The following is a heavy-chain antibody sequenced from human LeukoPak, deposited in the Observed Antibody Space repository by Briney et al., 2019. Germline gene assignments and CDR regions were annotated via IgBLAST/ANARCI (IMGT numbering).Heavy chain of an antibody. D-gene: IGHD1-26*01. Sequence: PGGSLRLSCAASGFTFSSYGMHWVRQAPGKGLEWVAVISYDGSNKYYADSVKGRFTISRDNSKNTLYLQMNSLRAEDTAVYYCAKDLSSAQWELPGAIDYWGQGTLVTVPS. CDR1: GFTFSSYG. J-gene: IGHJ4*02. CDR3: AKDLSSAQWELPGAIDY. CDR2: ISYDGSNK. V-gene: IGHV3-30*18.